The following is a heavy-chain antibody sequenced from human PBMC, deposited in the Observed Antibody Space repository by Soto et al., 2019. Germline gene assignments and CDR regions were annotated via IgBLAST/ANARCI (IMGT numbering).Heavy chain of an antibody. D-gene: IGHD3-10*01. CDR1: GFAFGSHP. CDR3: ARRVIGSSRAFDI. V-gene: IGHV3-23*01. CDR2: ISDGGDLT. J-gene: IGHJ3*02. Sequence: VGSLRLSCAASGFAFGSHPMSWVRQAPEKGLEWVAGISDGGDLTYNADSVRGRFTISRDNSRNTLYLQMNSLRAEDTAVYYCARRVIGSSRAFDIWGQGTMVTVSS.